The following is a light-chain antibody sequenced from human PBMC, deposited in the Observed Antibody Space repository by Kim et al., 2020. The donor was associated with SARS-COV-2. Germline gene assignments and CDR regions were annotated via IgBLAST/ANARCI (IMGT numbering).Light chain of an antibody. CDR3: QQYHADPT. CDR2: SAC. J-gene: IGKJ1*01. CDR1: QSLTSSQ. V-gene: IGKV3-20*01. Sequence: SPGERATITCRASQSLTSSQFGWHQQQPGATPKLLYHSACRGASGTPDRCSGSGSGTDYTLTISTLHREDVAVYYCQQYHADPTFGQGTKVDIK.